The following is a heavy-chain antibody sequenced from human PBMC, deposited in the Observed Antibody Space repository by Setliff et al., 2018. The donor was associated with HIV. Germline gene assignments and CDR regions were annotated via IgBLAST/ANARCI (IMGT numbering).Heavy chain of an antibody. V-gene: IGHV4-59*08. D-gene: IGHD3-22*01. CDR2: VSYSGST. CDR3: ARHGHFYDSSSSDAFDI. Sequence: SETLSLTCNVSGGSISTYYWSWIRQPPGKGLEWLGYVSYSGSTNFNPSLESRLAMSVDMSKDHFSLKLRSVTAADTAVYYCARHGHFYDSSSSDAFDIWGHGTMVTVSS. CDR1: GGSISTYY. J-gene: IGHJ3*02.